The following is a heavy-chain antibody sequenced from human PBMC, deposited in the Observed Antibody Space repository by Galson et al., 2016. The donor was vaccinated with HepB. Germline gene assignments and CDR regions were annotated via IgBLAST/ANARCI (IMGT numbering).Heavy chain of an antibody. CDR1: GFTFSSYA. V-gene: IGHV3-23*01. CDR2: ISSSGGSA. Sequence: SLRLSCAASGFTFSSYAMSWVRQAPGKGLEWVSTISSSGGSAYFADSVKGRFTISRDNSKNTLYLQMNSLRAGDTAVHYCAKVLGAGYCGGSSCAMDVWGQGTTVTVSS. J-gene: IGHJ6*02. CDR3: AKVLGAGYCGGSSCAMDV. D-gene: IGHD2-15*01.